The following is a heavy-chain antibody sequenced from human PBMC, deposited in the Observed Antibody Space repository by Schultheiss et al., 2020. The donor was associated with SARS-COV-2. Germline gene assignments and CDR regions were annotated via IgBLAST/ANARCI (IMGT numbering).Heavy chain of an antibody. J-gene: IGHJ4*02. CDR1: GFSVTTNY. D-gene: IGHD3-3*01. V-gene: IGHV3-66*01. CDR2: IYPAGSE. CDR3: ARDFSSGYYLAY. Sequence: GESLKISCAASGFSVTTNYLSWVRQAPGKGLEWVSIIYPAGSEHYADSVKGRFIISRDIAKNTVFLQMNSLRAEDTAIYYCARDFSSGYYLAYWGQGTLVTVSS.